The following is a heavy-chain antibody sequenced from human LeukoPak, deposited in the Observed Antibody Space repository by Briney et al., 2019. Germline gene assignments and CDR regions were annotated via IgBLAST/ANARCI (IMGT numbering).Heavy chain of an antibody. V-gene: IGHV4-30-2*01. CDR2: IYHSGST. Sequence: SETLSLTCTVSGRSISSGGYYWGWLRQPPGKGLEWFANIYHSGSTYYNSSLKGRVTISVDRSKNQFSLKLSSVTAADTAVYCCARSLIAARVRGAYMDVWGKGTTVTVSS. CDR1: GRSISSGGYY. D-gene: IGHD6-6*01. J-gene: IGHJ6*03. CDR3: ARSLIAARVRGAYMDV.